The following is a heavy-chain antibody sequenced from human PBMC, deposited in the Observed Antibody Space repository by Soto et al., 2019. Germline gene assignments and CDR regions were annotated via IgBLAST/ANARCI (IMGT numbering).Heavy chain of an antibody. J-gene: IGHJ3*02. V-gene: IGHV5-51*01. D-gene: IGHD3-22*01. Sequence: GESLKISCKGPGYSFTSYWIGWVRQMPGKGLEWMGIIYPGDSDTRYSPSFQGQVTISADKSISTAYLQWSSLKASDTAMYYCATQSPPITMIVVVPDAFDIWGQGTMVTVSS. CDR2: IYPGDSDT. CDR3: ATQSPPITMIVVVPDAFDI. CDR1: GYSFTSYW.